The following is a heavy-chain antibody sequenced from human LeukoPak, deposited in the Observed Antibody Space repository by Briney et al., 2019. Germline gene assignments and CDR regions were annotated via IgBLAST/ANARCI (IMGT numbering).Heavy chain of an antibody. Sequence: GGSLRLSCAASGFTFSSYWMHWVRQAPGKGLVWVSRINSDGSSTSYADSVKGRFTISRDNAKNTLYLQMNSLRAEDTAVYYCARDRGNPRHVVVPAATNNWFDPWGQGTLVTVSS. CDR1: GFTFSSYW. V-gene: IGHV3-74*01. CDR3: ARDRGNPRHVVVPAATNNWFDP. D-gene: IGHD2-2*01. CDR2: INSDGSST. J-gene: IGHJ5*02.